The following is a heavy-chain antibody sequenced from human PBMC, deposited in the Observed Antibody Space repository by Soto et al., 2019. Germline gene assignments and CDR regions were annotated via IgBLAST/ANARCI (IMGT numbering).Heavy chain of an antibody. CDR1: GGSISSYY. D-gene: IGHD3-10*01. CDR2: IHYSGST. V-gene: IGHV4-59*08. J-gene: IGHJ4*02. CDR3: ARRMVRGVIDY. Sequence: SETLPLTCTVAGGSISSYYWSWIRQPPGKGLEWIGYIHYSGSTKYNPSLKSRVTISVDTSKNQFSLKLSSVTAADTAVYYCARRMVRGVIDYWGQGTLVTVSS.